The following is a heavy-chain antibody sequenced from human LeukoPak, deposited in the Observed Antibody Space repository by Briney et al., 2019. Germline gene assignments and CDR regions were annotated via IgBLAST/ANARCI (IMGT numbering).Heavy chain of an antibody. CDR3: ARMSGIAVAAIWISYFDY. J-gene: IGHJ4*02. CDR1: GFTFGAYY. Sequence: GESLRLSCAASGFTFGAYYMTWVRQAPGKGLEWVANIKQDGSEKYYVDSVKGRFTISRDNANNSLYLQMNSLRAEDTAVYYCARMSGIAVAAIWISYFDYWGQGTLVTVSS. D-gene: IGHD6-19*01. V-gene: IGHV3-7*03. CDR2: IKQDGSEK.